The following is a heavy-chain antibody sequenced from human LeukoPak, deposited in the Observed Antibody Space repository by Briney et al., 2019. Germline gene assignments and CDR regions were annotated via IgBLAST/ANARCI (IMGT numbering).Heavy chain of an antibody. Sequence: QPGRSLRLSCAASGFTFSSYGMHWVRQAPGKGLEWVAVISYDGSNKYYADSVKGRFTISRDNSKNTLYLQMNSLRAEDTAVYYCARAGIVVVVAALFDYWGQGTLVTVSS. V-gene: IGHV3-30*03. J-gene: IGHJ4*02. CDR3: ARAGIVVVVAALFDY. D-gene: IGHD2-15*01. CDR2: ISYDGSNK. CDR1: GFTFSSYG.